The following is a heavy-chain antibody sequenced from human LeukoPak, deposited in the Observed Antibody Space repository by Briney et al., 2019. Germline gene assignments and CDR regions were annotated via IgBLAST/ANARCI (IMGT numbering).Heavy chain of an antibody. J-gene: IGHJ4*02. D-gene: IGHD5-18*01. Sequence: SETLSLTCTVSGGSITSSSYYWGWIRQPPGKGLEWIENIYYSGSTYYNPSLRSRVTISVDTSKDQFSLKLSSVTAADTAVYYCARGALDTKTRFDYWGQGTLVTVSS. CDR2: IYYSGST. CDR3: ARGALDTKTRFDY. CDR1: GGSITSSSYY. V-gene: IGHV4-39*01.